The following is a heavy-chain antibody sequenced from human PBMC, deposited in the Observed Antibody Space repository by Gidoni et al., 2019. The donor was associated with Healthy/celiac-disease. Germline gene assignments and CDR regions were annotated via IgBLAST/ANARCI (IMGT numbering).Heavy chain of an antibody. CDR2: ISGSGGST. V-gene: IGHV3-23*01. J-gene: IGHJ4*02. Sequence: EVQLFESGGGLVQPGWSLRLSCAASGVTFSIFAMSWVRQAPGKGLEWVSAISGSGGSTYYADSVKGRFTISRDNSKNTLYLQMNSLRAEDTAVYYCAKEGRPSIVVVPAAPFDYWGQGTLVTVSS. CDR3: AKEGRPSIVVVPAAPFDY. D-gene: IGHD2-2*01. CDR1: GVTFSIFA.